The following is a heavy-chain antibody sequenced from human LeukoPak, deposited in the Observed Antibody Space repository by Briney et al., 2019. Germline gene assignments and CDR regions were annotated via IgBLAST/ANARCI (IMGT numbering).Heavy chain of an antibody. J-gene: IGHJ4*02. CDR2: TYPGDSDT. CDR1: GYSFTSYW. CDR3: ARHILYTEMASPLGSFDY. Sequence: PGESLKISCKGSGYSFTSYWIGWVRQMPGKGLEWMGITYPGDSDTRYSPSFQGQVTISADKSISTAYLQWSSLKASDTAMYYCARHILYTEMASPLGSFDYWGQGTLVTVSS. V-gene: IGHV5-51*01. D-gene: IGHD5-24*01.